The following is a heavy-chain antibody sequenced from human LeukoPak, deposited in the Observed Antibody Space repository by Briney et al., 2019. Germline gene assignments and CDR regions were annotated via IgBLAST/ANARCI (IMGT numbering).Heavy chain of an antibody. Sequence: ASVKVSCKTSGYTFADYYMHWVRQAPGQGLEWMGRINPNSGDTNYAQKFLGRVTMTRDTSISTAYMELSSLTSDDTAVYYCARVGGCSGGSCYHYYYYYYMDVWGKGTTVTVSS. V-gene: IGHV1-2*02. CDR2: INPNSGDT. J-gene: IGHJ6*03. CDR1: GYTFADYY. CDR3: ARVGGCSGGSCYHYYYYYYMDV. D-gene: IGHD2-15*01.